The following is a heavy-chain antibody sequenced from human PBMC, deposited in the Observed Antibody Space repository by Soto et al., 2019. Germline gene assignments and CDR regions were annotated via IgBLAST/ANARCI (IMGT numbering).Heavy chain of an antibody. J-gene: IGHJ4*02. Sequence: QVQLLQSGAEVKKPGSSVKVSCKASGGTFSSYAISWVRQAPGQGLEWMGGIIPIFGTANYTQKFQGRVTITADESTSTAYMELSSLRSEDTAVYYCARVPNRFLEWPGGDYWGQGTLVTVSS. CDR1: GGTFSSYA. CDR2: IIPIFGTA. CDR3: ARVPNRFLEWPGGDY. V-gene: IGHV1-69*12. D-gene: IGHD3-3*01.